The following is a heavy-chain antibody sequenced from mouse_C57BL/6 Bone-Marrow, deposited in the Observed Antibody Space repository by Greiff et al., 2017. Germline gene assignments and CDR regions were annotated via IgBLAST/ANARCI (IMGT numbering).Heavy chain of an antibody. V-gene: IGHV1-19*01. J-gene: IGHJ2*01. D-gene: IGHD2-2*01. CDR3: AREWLPPDY. Sequence: VQLKQSGPVLVKPGASVKMSCKASGYTFTDYYMNWVKQSHGKSLEWIGVINPYNGGTSYNQKFKGKATLTVDKSSSTAYMELNSLTSEDSAVYYCAREWLPPDYWGQGTTLTGSS. CDR1: GYTFTDYY. CDR2: INPYNGGT.